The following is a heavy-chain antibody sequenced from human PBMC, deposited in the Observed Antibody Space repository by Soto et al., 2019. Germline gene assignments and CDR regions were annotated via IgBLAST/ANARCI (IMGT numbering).Heavy chain of an antibody. CDR1: GFTVSSNY. Sequence: GGSLRLSCAASGFTVSSNYMSWVSQAPGKGLEWVSVIYSGGSTYYADSVKGRFTIARDNSKNTLYLQMNSLRAEDTAVYYCASSPTANWGSFDIWGQGTMGTVSS. J-gene: IGHJ3*02. V-gene: IGHV3-66*02. D-gene: IGHD7-27*01. CDR3: ASSPTANWGSFDI. CDR2: IYSGGST.